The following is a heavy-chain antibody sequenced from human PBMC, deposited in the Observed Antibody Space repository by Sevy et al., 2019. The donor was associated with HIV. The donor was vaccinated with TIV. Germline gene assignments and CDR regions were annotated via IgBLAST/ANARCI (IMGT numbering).Heavy chain of an antibody. Sequence: GGSLRLSCAASGFIFGDLYMDWVHQAPGKGLKWIGRIRNKGKSTTTEYAATVKGRFTITREDAKNSLYLQMNSLKTEDTARYYCAAVAADRGYFDIWGRGTLVTVSS. CDR2: IRNKGKSTTT. J-gene: IGHJ2*01. D-gene: IGHD6-19*01. CDR1: GFIFGDLY. V-gene: IGHV3-72*01. CDR3: AAVAADRGYFDI.